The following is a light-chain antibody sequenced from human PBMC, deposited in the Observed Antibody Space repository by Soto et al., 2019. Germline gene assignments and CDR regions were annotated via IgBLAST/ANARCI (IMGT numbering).Light chain of an antibody. CDR3: CSYAGSYTHV. Sequence: QSALTQPRSVSGSPGQSVTISCTGTSSDVGGYNFVSWFQQHPGKAPKLIIYDVIKRPSGVPDRFSGSKSGNTASLTISGLRAEDESDYYCCSYAGSYTHVFGSGTKLTVL. J-gene: IGLJ1*01. CDR1: SSDVGGYNF. CDR2: DVI. V-gene: IGLV2-11*01.